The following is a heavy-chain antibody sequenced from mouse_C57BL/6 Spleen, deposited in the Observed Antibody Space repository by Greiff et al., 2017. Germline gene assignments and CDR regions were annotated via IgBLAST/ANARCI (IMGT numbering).Heavy chain of an antibody. CDR1: GFTFTDYY. J-gene: IGHJ4*01. V-gene: IGHV7-3*01. CDR2: IRNKANGYTT. Sequence: EVKVVESGGGLVQPGGSLSLSCAASGFTFTDYYMSWVRQPPGKALEWLGFIRNKANGYTTEYSASVKGRFTISRDNSQSILYLQMNALRAEDSATYYCASHLRSARDYGGQGTSVTVSS. D-gene: IGHD1-1*01. CDR3: ASHLRSARDY.